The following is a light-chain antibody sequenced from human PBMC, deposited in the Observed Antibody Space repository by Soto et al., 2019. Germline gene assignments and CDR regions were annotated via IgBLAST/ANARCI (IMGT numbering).Light chain of an antibody. CDR2: EVS. V-gene: IGLV2-14*01. CDR3: SSYTGSSTPV. J-gene: IGLJ3*02. Sequence: QSALTQPASVSGSPGQSITISCTGTSSDVGGYNYVSWYQHHPGKAPKLMIYEVSNRPSGVSNRFSGSKSGNTASLNISGVHAEDEANYYCSSYTGSSTPVFGGGTKLTVL. CDR1: SSDVGGYNY.